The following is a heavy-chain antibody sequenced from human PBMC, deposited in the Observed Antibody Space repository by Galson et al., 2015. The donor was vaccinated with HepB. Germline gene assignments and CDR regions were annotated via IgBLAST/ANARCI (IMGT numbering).Heavy chain of an antibody. CDR2: IKNKADGGTT. J-gene: IGHJ5*02. Sequence: SLRLSCAASGFTFSSYSMNWVRQAPGKGLEWVGRIKNKADGGTTDYAAPVKGRFTISRDDSKTTLYLQMNSLTTDDTAMYYCQILTGYYMRDPWGQGTLVTVSS. D-gene: IGHD3-9*01. CDR3: QILTGYYMRDP. V-gene: IGHV3-15*01. CDR1: GFTFSSYS.